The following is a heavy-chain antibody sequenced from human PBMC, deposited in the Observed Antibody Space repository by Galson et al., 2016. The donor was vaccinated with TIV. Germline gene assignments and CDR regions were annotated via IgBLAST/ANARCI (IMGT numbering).Heavy chain of an antibody. CDR1: GYTFITYY. J-gene: IGHJ3*02. CDR2: TNPSGGST. CDR3: AREGSTGRKSPFDI. V-gene: IGHV1-46*01. Sequence: SVKVSCKASGYTFITYYVYWIRQAPGQGPEWVGVTNPSGGSTTYAEKFQGRVTITRDTSISTVHMELHSLTSDDTALYFCAREGSTGRKSPFDIWGQGTMVTVSS. D-gene: IGHD1-1*01.